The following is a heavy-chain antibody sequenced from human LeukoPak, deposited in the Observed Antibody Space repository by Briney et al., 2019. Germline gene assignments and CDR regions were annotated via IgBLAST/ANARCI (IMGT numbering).Heavy chain of an antibody. Sequence: SETLSLTCTVSGGSISSSSYYWGWIRQAPGKGLEWSGSIYYSGSTYYSPSLKSRVTISVDTSKNQFSLNLNSVTAADTAVYYCATHRGSGWDFVDYWGQGTLVTVSS. V-gene: IGHV4-39*01. CDR3: ATHRGSGWDFVDY. D-gene: IGHD6-19*01. CDR1: GGSISSSSYY. J-gene: IGHJ4*02. CDR2: IYYSGST.